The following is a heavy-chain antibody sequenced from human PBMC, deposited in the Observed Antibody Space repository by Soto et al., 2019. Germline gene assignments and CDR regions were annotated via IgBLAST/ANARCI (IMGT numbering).Heavy chain of an antibody. CDR1: FTFSMYS. CDR3: TSGQGASYDICFDP. Sequence: EVQVVESGGGLVQPGGSMRLSCSFTFSMYSMIWVRQAPGKGLEWVASISSGGSYIKYADSVKGRFTISRDNAKNSVSLQMNSPRVDDTAVYFCTSGQGASYDICFDPSAQGPLVTLSS. CDR2: ISSGGSYI. V-gene: IGHV3-21*01. D-gene: IGHD1-26*01. J-gene: IGHJ5*02.